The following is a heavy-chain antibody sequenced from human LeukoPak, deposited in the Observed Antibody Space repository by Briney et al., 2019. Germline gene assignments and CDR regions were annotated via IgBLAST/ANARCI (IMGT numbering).Heavy chain of an antibody. V-gene: IGHV1-2*02. J-gene: IGHJ4*02. Sequence: ASVKVSCKASGYTFTGYYMHWVRQAPGQGLEWMGWINPNSGGTNYAQKFQGRVTMTRDTSISTAYMELSRLRSDDTAVYYCARDNYYYDSSAYYPYNFDYWGQGTLVTVSS. CDR3: ARDNYYYDSSAYYPYNFDY. CDR1: GYTFTGYY. D-gene: IGHD3-22*01. CDR2: INPNSGGT.